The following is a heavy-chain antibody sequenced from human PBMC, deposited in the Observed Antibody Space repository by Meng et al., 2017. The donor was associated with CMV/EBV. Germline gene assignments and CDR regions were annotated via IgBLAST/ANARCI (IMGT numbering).Heavy chain of an antibody. D-gene: IGHD5-12*01. CDR2: INPDSGGT. Sequence: ASVKVSCKASGYTFIDHYIHWLRQAPGQGLEWTGWINPDSGGTNYARKFQGRVTMTRDTSISTAYMELSRLTPDDTAVYYCARYRVDIVATTPFDYWGQGTLVTVSS. CDR3: ARYRVDIVATTPFDY. J-gene: IGHJ4*02. CDR1: GYTFIDHY. V-gene: IGHV1-2*02.